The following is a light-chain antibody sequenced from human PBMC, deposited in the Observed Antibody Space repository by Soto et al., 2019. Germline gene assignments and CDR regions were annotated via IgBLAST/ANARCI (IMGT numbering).Light chain of an antibody. CDR3: SSYTSSSSYV. CDR2: EVS. J-gene: IGLJ1*01. Sequence: QSALTQPASVSGSPGQSITISCTGPSSDVGGYNDVSWYQQHPGKAPKLLIYEVSNRPSGVSNRFSGSKSGNTASLTISGLQSEDEADYYCSSYTSSSSYVFGTGTKLTVL. CDR1: SSDVGGYND. V-gene: IGLV2-14*01.